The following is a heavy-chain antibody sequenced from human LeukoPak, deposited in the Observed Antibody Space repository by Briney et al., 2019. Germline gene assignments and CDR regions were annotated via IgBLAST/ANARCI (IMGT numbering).Heavy chain of an antibody. CDR1: GFTFSSYA. V-gene: IGHV3-23*01. D-gene: IGHD4-23*01. CDR2: ISGSGDST. Sequence: PGGSLRLSCAASGFTFSSYAMSWVRQAPGKGLEWVSAISGSGDSTYYADSVKGRFTISRDNSKNTLYLQMNSLRAEDTAVYYCAKDPDYGGNSGISWFDPWGQGTLVTVSS. J-gene: IGHJ5*02. CDR3: AKDPDYGGNSGISWFDP.